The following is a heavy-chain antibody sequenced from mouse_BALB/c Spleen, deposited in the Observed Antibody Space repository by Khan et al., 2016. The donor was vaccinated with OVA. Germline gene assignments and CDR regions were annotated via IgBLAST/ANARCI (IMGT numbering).Heavy chain of an antibody. CDR3: ARRTTAYAMDY. CDR1: GYTFISNT. D-gene: IGHD1-2*01. V-gene: IGHV1-4*01. J-gene: IGHJ4*01. CDR2: INPISGYT. Sequence: QVQLKESGAELARPGASVKMSCKASGYTFISNTMHWVKQRPGQGLEWIGYINPISGYTNYNQTFKDKATLTADKSSNTAYMQLSSLTSEDSAVYYCARRTTAYAMDYWGRGTSVTVSS.